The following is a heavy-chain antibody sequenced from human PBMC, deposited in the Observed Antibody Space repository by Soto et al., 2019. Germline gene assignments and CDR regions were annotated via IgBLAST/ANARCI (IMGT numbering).Heavy chain of an antibody. V-gene: IGHV3-33*01. J-gene: IGHJ3*02. D-gene: IGHD3-3*01. CDR1: GFTFSSYG. CDR3: ARAQGITIFFDAFDI. CDR2: IWYDGSNK. Sequence: GGSLRLSCAASGFTFSSYGMHWVRQAPGKGLEWVAVIWYDGSNKYYADSVKGRFTISRDNSKNTLYLQMNSLRAEDTAVYYCARAQGITIFFDAFDIWGQGTMVTVSS.